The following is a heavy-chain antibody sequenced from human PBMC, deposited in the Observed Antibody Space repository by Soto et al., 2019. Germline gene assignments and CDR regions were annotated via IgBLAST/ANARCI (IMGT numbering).Heavy chain of an antibody. CDR3: ARDADYGGSRGGMDV. CDR1: GGSVNNANYF. V-gene: IGHV4-31*03. D-gene: IGHD4-17*01. J-gene: IGHJ6*02. Sequence: QVRLEESGPGLVKPSETLSLICSVSGGSVNNANYFWNWIRHHPENGLEWIGYIYYSGSTRYNPSFKTRATLSIDTSKNQFYLRLNSATVADSAVYFCARDADYGGSRGGMDVWGRGTMVTVSS. CDR2: IYYSGST.